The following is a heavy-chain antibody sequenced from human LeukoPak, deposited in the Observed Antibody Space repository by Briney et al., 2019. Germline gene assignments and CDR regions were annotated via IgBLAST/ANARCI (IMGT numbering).Heavy chain of an antibody. D-gene: IGHD3-3*01. CDR2: ISSSSSTI. J-gene: IGHJ4*02. CDR1: GFTFSSYS. CDR3: AREDDEYYDFWSGYYTGGVVDY. V-gene: IGHV3-48*02. Sequence: SGGSLRLSCAASGFTFSSYSMNWVRQAPGKGLEWVSYISSSSSTIYYADSVKGRFTISRDSAKNSLYLQMNSLRDEDTAVYYCAREDDEYYDFWSGYYTGGVVDYWGQGTLVTVSS.